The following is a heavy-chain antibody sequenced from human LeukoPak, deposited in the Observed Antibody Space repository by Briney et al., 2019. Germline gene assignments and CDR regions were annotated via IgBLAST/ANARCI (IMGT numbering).Heavy chain of an antibody. CDR2: IRYDGSNK. J-gene: IGHJ4*02. CDR1: GFTFSSYG. CDR3: AKDHRAAAAAFDY. Sequence: PGGSLRLSCAASGFTFSSYGMHWVRQAPGKGLEGVAFIRYDGSNKYYADSVKGRFTISRDNSKNTLYLQMNSLRAEDTAVYYCAKDHRAAAAAFDYWGQGTLVTVSS. D-gene: IGHD6-13*01. V-gene: IGHV3-30*02.